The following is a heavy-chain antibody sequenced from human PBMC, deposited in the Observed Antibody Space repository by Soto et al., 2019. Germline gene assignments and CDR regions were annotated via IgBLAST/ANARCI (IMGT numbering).Heavy chain of an antibody. CDR3: EGVPRAAAGTD. Sequence: QVQLQESGPGLVKPSGTLSLTCAVSGCSIRSSNWWCWVRQPPGKGLEWIGEIYHSGSTNYNPSLKRRVTMSVDKSKNQFSLMLRSVTASDTAVYYCEGVPRAAAGTDWGQGTLVTVSS. J-gene: IGHJ4*02. V-gene: IGHV4-4*02. D-gene: IGHD6-13*01. CDR1: GCSIRSSNW. CDR2: IYHSGST.